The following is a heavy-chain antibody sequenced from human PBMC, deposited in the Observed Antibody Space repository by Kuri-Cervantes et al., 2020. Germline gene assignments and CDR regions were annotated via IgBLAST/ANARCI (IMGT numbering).Heavy chain of an antibody. Sequence: GESLKISCAASGLTFSSYSMNWVRQAPGKGLEWVSYISSSSSYIYYADSVKGRFTISRDNAKNSLYLQMNSLRAEDTAVYYCARGVTHPWANYYDSSGCDWFDPWGQGTLVTVSS. V-gene: IGHV3-21*03. CDR1: GLTFSSYS. CDR3: ARGVTHPWANYYDSSGCDWFDP. J-gene: IGHJ5*02. CDR2: ISSSSSYI. D-gene: IGHD3-22*01.